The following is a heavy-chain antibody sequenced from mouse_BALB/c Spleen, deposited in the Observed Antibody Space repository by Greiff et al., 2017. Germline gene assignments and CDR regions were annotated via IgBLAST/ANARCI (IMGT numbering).Heavy chain of an antibody. CDR3: AREGDYGSSYGY. Sequence: EVQLVESGPGLVKPSQSLSLTCSVTGYSITSGYYWNWIRQFPGNKLEWMGYISYDGSNNYNPSLKNRISITRDTSKNQFFLKLNSVTTEDTATYYCAREGDYGSSYGYWGQGTTLTVSS. V-gene: IGHV3-6*02. J-gene: IGHJ2*01. CDR1: GYSITSGYY. CDR2: ISYDGSN. D-gene: IGHD1-1*01.